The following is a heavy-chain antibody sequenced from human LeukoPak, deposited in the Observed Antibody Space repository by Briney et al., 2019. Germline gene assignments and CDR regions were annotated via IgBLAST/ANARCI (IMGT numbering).Heavy chain of an antibody. V-gene: IGHV6-1*01. CDR1: GDSVSSNSAA. CDR2: TYYRSKWYN. D-gene: IGHD3-22*01. CDR3: ARAQLVNYYYYYYTDV. J-gene: IGHJ6*03. Sequence: SQTLSLTCAISGDSVSSNSAAWNWIRQSPSRGLEWLGRTYYRSKWYNDYAVSVKSRITINPDTSKNQFSLQLNSVTPEDTAVYYCARAQLVNYYYYYYTDVWGKGTTVTVSS.